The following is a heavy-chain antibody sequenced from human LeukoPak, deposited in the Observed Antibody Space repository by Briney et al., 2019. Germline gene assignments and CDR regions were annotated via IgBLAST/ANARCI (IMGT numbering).Heavy chain of an antibody. V-gene: IGHV3-21*01. CDR2: ISVGNDYK. CDR3: VRDEIAASGSMGY. Sequence: PGGSLRLSCAASGFTFSSHTMNWVRQAPGKGLEWVSSISVGNDYKYYADSVKGRFTISRDDAKNSLYLQLNSLRAEDTAVYYCVRDEIAASGSMGYWGQGTLVTVSS. D-gene: IGHD6-6*01. J-gene: IGHJ4*02. CDR1: GFTFSSHT.